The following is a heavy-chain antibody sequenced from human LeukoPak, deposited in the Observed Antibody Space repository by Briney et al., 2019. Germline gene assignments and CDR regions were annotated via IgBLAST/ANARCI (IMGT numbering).Heavy chain of an antibody. CDR3: ARRGYYYYGMDV. Sequence: GESLRISCKDSGPSFTSYWISWVRQMPGTGLEWMGRIDPSDSYTNYSPSFQGHVTISVDKSISTAYLQWSSLKASDSAMYYCARRGYYYYGMDVWGQGTTVTVSS. CDR1: GPSFTSYW. CDR2: IDPSDSYT. V-gene: IGHV5-10-1*01. D-gene: IGHD3-10*01. J-gene: IGHJ6*02.